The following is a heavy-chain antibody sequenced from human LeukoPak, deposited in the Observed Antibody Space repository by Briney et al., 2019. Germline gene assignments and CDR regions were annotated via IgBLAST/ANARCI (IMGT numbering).Heavy chain of an antibody. CDR2: INPNSGGT. D-gene: IGHD2-15*01. V-gene: IGHV1-2*06. J-gene: IGHJ3*02. CDR1: GYTFTGYY. CDR3: ARLVVVVAATARHAFDI. Sequence: ASVKVSCKASGYTFTGYYMHWVRQAPGQGLEWMGRINPNSGGTNYAQKFQGRVTMTRDTSISTAYMELSRLRSDDTAVYYCARLVVVVAATARHAFDIWGQGTMVTVSS.